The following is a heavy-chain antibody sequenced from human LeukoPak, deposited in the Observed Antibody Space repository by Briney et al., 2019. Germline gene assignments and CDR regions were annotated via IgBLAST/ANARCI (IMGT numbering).Heavy chain of an antibody. CDR2: MKEDESEA. J-gene: IGHJ4*02. CDR1: GFTFGTYS. V-gene: IGHV3-7*01. CDR3: AREGSGYYLDF. Sequence: GESLRLSCAASGFTFGTYSMSWVRQAPGKGLERVASMKEDESEAYFVGSVKGRFTISRDNAKNSLFLHMLTLRPEDTAVYYCAREGSGYYLDFWGQGTLVTVSS. D-gene: IGHD3-22*01.